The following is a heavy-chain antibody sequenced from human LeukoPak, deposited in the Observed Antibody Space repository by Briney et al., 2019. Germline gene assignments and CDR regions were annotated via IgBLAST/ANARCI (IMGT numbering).Heavy chain of an antibody. CDR3: ATVPVPLYSGYDPYYFDY. D-gene: IGHD5-12*01. J-gene: IGHJ4*02. V-gene: IGHV1-24*01. CDR1: GYTLTELS. Sequence: ASVKVSCKVSGYTLTELSMHWVRQAPGKGLEWMGGLDPEDGETIYAQKFQSRVTMTEDTSTDTAYMELSSLRSEDTAVYYCATVPVPLYSGYDPYYFDYWGQGTLVTVSS. CDR2: LDPEDGET.